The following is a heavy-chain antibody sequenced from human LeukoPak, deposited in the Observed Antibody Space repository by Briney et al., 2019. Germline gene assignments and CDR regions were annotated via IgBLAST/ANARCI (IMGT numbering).Heavy chain of an antibody. CDR1: GGPISSYY. CDR3: ARGPLGTPYYFDY. D-gene: IGHD7-27*01. V-gene: IGHV4-59*01. J-gene: IGHJ4*02. CDR2: IYYSGST. Sequence: SETLSLTCTVSGGPISSYYWSWIRQPPGKGLEWIGYIYYSGSTNYNPSLKSRVTISVDTSKNQFSLKLSSVTAADTAVYYCARGPLGTPYYFDYWGQGTLVTVSS.